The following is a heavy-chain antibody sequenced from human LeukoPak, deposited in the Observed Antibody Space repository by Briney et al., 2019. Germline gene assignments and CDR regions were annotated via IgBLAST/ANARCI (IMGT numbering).Heavy chain of an antibody. V-gene: IGHV3-30*04. CDR3: AREKQSGGTPFDY. CDR2: VGDDAKTI. Sequence: GGSLRLSCVASGFTFTGHSMHWVRRAPGKGLEWVAVVGDDAKTIFYADSLKGRFTVSRDNSKNTVYLQINSLRDEDTAVYYCAREKQSGGTPFDYWGQGSLVTVSS. CDR1: GFTFTGHS. J-gene: IGHJ4*02. D-gene: IGHD1-26*01.